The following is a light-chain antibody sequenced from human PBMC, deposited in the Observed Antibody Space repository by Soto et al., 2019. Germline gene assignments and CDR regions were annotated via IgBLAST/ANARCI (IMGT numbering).Light chain of an antibody. J-gene: IGLJ1*01. V-gene: IGLV2-14*01. Sequence: QCLLTQPACVSGSRGQSITISCTGTISDVGGYNYVSWYQQHPGKTPKLMIYEVSNRPSGVSNRFSGSKSGNTASLTISGLQADDEADYYCRSYTSSSTLDVFGTGTKVTVL. CDR2: EVS. CDR3: RSYTSSSTLDV. CDR1: ISDVGGYNY.